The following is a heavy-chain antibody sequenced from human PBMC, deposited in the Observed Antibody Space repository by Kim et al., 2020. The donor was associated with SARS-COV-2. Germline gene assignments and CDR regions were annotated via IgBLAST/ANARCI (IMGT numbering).Heavy chain of an antibody. CDR1: GYTFTSYG. Sequence: ASVKVSCKASGYTFTSYGISWVRQAPGQGLEWMGWISAYNGNTNYAQKLQGRVTMTTDTSTSTAYMELRSLRSDDTAVYYCAVVRYSSGWYRGDWFDPWGQGTLVTVSS. CDR2: ISAYNGNT. CDR3: AVVRYSSGWYRGDWFDP. V-gene: IGHV1-18*01. D-gene: IGHD6-19*01. J-gene: IGHJ5*02.